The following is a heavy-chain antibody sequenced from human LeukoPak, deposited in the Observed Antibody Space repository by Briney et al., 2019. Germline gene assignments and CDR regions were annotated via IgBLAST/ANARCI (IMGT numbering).Heavy chain of an antibody. J-gene: IGHJ3*01. D-gene: IGHD6-19*01. Sequence: QPGGSLRLSCAASGFTFSSYAMSWVRQAPGKGLEWVSAISGSGGSTYYADSVKGRFTISRDNSKNTLYLQMNSLRAEDTAVYYCAREADYSSGYYDAFDVWGQGTLVTVSS. V-gene: IGHV3-23*01. CDR2: ISGSGGST. CDR3: AREADYSSGYYDAFDV. CDR1: GFTFSSYA.